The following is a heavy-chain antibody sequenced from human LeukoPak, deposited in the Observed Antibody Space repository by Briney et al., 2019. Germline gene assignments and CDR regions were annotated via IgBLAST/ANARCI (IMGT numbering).Heavy chain of an antibody. CDR3: ARRGITYSSSFFAY. Sequence: SETLSLTCTVSGDSIGSSNNYWAWVRQPPGKGLEWLGSIFYSGSTYYNPSLKSRVTISVDTSKNQFSLNLYSVTAADTATYYCARRGITYSSSFFAYWGQGTLVTASS. D-gene: IGHD6-13*01. V-gene: IGHV4-39*01. CDR2: IFYSGST. CDR1: GDSIGSSNNY. J-gene: IGHJ4*02.